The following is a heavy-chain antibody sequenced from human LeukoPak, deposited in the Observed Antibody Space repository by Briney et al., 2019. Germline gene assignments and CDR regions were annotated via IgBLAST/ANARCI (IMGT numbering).Heavy chain of an antibody. J-gene: IGHJ4*02. Sequence: SETLSLTCAVYGGSFSIYYWSWLRQPPGKGLEWIGEINHSGTTNYNSSLKSRVTISVDTSKNQFSLKLSSVTAADTAVYYCAREFRYYDSSGSYWGQGTLVTVSS. V-gene: IGHV4-34*01. CDR3: AREFRYYDSSGSY. D-gene: IGHD3-22*01. CDR1: GGSFSIYY. CDR2: INHSGTT.